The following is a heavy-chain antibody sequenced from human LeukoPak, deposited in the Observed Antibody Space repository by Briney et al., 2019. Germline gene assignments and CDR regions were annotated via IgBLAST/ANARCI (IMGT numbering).Heavy chain of an antibody. CDR1: GWSFSGYY. V-gene: IGHV4-34*01. CDR2: INHSVST. J-gene: IGHJ4*02. CDR3: ARGGDIAGGSRPKNFYC. D-gene: IGHD5-12*01. Sequence: WDTLSLTCALYGWSFSGYYWSWIRQPPGKGMEWIGVINHSVSTNYNPSLKSRVTISVDTSKNQFSLKLSSVTAADTAVYYCARGGDIAGGSRPKNFYCRGPGTLVTVSS.